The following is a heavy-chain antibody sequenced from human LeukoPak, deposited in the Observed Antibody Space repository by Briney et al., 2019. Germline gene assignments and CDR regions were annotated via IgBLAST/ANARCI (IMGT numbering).Heavy chain of an antibody. CDR3: ARGARVQLWFITPGSWFDP. Sequence: PGGSLRLSCAASGFTVSSNYMSWVRQAPGKGLEWVSVFYSGSSTYYADSVKGRFTISRDNSKNTLYLQMNSLRAEDTAVYYWARGARVQLWFITPGSWFDPWGQGTLVTVSS. D-gene: IGHD1-1*01. CDR2: FYSGSST. J-gene: IGHJ5*02. V-gene: IGHV3-66*01. CDR1: GFTVSSNY.